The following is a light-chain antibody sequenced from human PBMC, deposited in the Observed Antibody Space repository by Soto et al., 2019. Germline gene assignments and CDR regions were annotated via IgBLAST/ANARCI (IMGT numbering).Light chain of an antibody. CDR2: GAS. J-gene: IGKJ4*01. Sequence: EIVLTQSPGTLSLSPGERATLSCRASQSVSSSYLAWYQQKPGQAPRLLIYGASSRATGSPDRFSGSGSGTDFTLTISRLASEDFAVYYRQQYGSSPTLGGGTRVDIK. CDR3: QQYGSSPT. CDR1: QSVSSSY. V-gene: IGKV3-20*01.